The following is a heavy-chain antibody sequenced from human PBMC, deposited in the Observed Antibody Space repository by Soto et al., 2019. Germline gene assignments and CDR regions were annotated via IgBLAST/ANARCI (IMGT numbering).Heavy chain of an antibody. CDR1: GGDFKNFI. Sequence: VQLVQSGAEVRKPGSSVKVSCKASGGDFKNFIIAWVRQAPGHGLEWMGGVIPSFGTPNFVQKFQDRVTITGYEATSTTYMELRSLRSDDTAFYYCARVRSCISSSCLDYGMDVWGQGTTVIVSS. J-gene: IGHJ6*02. CDR2: VIPSFGTP. V-gene: IGHV1-69*01. CDR3: ARVRSCISSSCLDYGMDV. D-gene: IGHD2-2*01.